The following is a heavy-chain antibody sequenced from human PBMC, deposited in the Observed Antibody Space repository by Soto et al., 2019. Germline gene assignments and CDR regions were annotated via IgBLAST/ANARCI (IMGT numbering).Heavy chain of an antibody. CDR1: GFSFSSYT. Sequence: EVLLVESGGGLVKPGGSLTLSCVASGFSFSSYTMNWVRQAPGKGLEWVSSIHSSTTYIYYADSVKGRFTISRDNAKNSLYLHMSSLRARHTALYYCARRLYADYADPYRYPGRDVWVQGTTVTVSS. CDR3: ARRLYADYADPYRYPGRDV. D-gene: IGHD4-17*01. CDR2: IHSSTTYI. J-gene: IGHJ6*02. V-gene: IGHV3-21*02.